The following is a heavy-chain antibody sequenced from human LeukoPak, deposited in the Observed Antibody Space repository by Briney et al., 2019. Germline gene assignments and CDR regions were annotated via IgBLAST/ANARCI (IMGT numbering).Heavy chain of an antibody. J-gene: IGHJ5*02. V-gene: IGHV3-33*08. D-gene: IGHD3-3*01. Sequence: GGSLRLSCAASGFTFSNYAMHWVRQAPGKGLEWVAVMWYDGSHSYYADSVKGRFTISRDNAKNSLYLQMNSLRAEDTAVYYCARRITIFGVVIVWGYWFDPWGQGTLVTVSS. CDR3: ARRITIFGVVIVWGYWFDP. CDR2: MWYDGSHS. CDR1: GFTFSNYA.